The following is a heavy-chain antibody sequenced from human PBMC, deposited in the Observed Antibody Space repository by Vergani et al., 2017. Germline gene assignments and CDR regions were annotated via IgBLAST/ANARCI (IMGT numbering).Heavy chain of an antibody. CDR1: GYTFTSYA. CDR2: INTNTGNP. J-gene: IGHJ5*02. D-gene: IGHD2-2*01. Sequence: QVQLVQSGSELKKPGASVKVSCKASGYTFTSYAMNWVRQAPGQGLEWMGWINTNTGNPTYAQGFTGRFVFSLDTSVSTAYLQISSLKAEYTAVYYCASGAPSAFLPXCGSTSCYYSWFDPWGQGTLVTVSS. CDR3: ASGAPSAFLPXCGSTSCYYSWFDP. V-gene: IGHV7-4-1*02.